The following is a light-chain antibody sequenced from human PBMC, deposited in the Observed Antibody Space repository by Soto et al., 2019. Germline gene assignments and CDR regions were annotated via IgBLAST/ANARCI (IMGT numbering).Light chain of an antibody. V-gene: IGKV2-28*01. Sequence: DIVMTQSPLSLPVTPGEPASISCRSSQSLLHSNGYNYLDWYLQKPGQSPQLLIYLGSNRASGVPDRFSGSGSGTDFALKISRVEGEDVGVYYCMQPLQSWTVGQGTKVDIK. CDR3: MQPLQSWT. CDR1: QSLLHSNGYNY. J-gene: IGKJ1*01. CDR2: LGS.